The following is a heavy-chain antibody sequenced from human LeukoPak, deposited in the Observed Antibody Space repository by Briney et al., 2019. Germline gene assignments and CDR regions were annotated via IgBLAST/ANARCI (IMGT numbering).Heavy chain of an antibody. CDR2: ISGSGGST. V-gene: IGHV3-23*01. CDR1: GFTFISYA. Sequence: GGSLRLSCAASGFTFISYAMSWVRQAPGKGLEWVPAISGSGGSTYYADSVKGRFTISRDNSKNTLYLQMNSLRAEDTAVYYCAKDFKAARYAFDIWGQGKMVTVSS. J-gene: IGHJ3*02. CDR3: AKDFKAARYAFDI.